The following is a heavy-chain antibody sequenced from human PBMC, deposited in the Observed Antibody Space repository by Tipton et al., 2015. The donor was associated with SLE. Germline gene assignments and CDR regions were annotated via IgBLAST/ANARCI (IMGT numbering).Heavy chain of an antibody. Sequence: TLSLTCSVSTYSISNGHYWGWIRQPPGKGLEWIGSIYYSGSTYYNPSLKSRVTISVDTSKNQFSLKLSSVTAADTAVYYCARVGGNLAIDIWGQGTMVTVSS. CDR1: TYSISNGHY. J-gene: IGHJ3*02. CDR2: IYYSGST. CDR3: ARVGGNLAIDI. D-gene: IGHD3-16*01. V-gene: IGHV4-38-2*02.